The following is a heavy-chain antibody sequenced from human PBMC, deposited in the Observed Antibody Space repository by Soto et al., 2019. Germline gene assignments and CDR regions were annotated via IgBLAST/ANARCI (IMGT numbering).Heavy chain of an antibody. D-gene: IGHD3-10*01. Sequence: SETLSLTCTVSGGSITSGGYCWTWIRQHPVKGLEWMGHIYYSGSTSYNPSPKSRITISIDTSKNQFSLKLTSVTAADTAVYYCARDGDYFGSGSPPLLSKWGQGTLVTVSS. CDR1: GGSITSGGYC. CDR2: IYYSGST. CDR3: ARDGDYFGSGSPPLLSK. J-gene: IGHJ4*02. V-gene: IGHV4-31*03.